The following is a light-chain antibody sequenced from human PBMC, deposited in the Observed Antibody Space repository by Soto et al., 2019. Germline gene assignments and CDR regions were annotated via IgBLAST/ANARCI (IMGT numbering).Light chain of an antibody. CDR3: QQYGSSPRT. CDR1: QSVSIN. V-gene: IGKV3-20*01. J-gene: IGKJ1*01. CDR2: GAS. Sequence: TVLTQSPCTLSVSTGERASLSCRASQSVSINLAWYQQKPGQAPRLLIYGASSRATGIPDRFSGSGSGTDFTLTISRLEPEDFAVYYCQQYGSSPRTFGQGTKVDIK.